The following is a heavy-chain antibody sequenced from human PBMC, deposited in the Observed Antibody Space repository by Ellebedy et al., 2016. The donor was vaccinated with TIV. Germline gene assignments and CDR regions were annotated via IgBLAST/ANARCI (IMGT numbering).Heavy chain of an antibody. CDR2: INTYNGNT. Sequence: ASVKVSXKASVYTFSSFGISWVRQAPGQGLEGMGWINTYNGNTNYAQMLLGRVTMTTDTSTSTAYMELRSLTSDDTAVYYCARDPLYYDSSVDWYFDLWGRGTLVTVSS. CDR1: VYTFSSFG. D-gene: IGHD3-22*01. J-gene: IGHJ2*01. V-gene: IGHV1-18*01. CDR3: ARDPLYYDSSVDWYFDL.